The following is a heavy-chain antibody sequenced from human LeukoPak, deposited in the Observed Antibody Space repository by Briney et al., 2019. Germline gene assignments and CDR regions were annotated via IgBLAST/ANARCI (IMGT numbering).Heavy chain of an antibody. D-gene: IGHD2-2*01. Sequence: GGSLRLSCAASGFAFGHYSMHWVRQAPGKGLEWVSLISWGGGNTYYADFVKGRFTISRDNTKNSLYLQMNSLRAEDTALYYCATDGSRYCSSTSCYEVHWYFDLWGRGTLVTVSS. CDR1: GFAFGHYS. CDR2: ISWGGGNT. V-gene: IGHV3-43*01. CDR3: ATDGSRYCSSTSCYEVHWYFDL. J-gene: IGHJ2*01.